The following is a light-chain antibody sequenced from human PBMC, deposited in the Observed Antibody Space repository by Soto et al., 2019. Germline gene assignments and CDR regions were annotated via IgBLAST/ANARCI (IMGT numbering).Light chain of an antibody. CDR2: DAS. CDR3: QQYKSHRT. CDR1: QNINDY. Sequence: DIPMTQSPSTLSASVGDRVTITCRASQNINDYLAWYQQKPGKSPKVLIYDASTLESGVPSRFSGSGSGTQFTLTIRGLQPDDFATYFCQQYKSHRTFGQGTKVQIK. J-gene: IGKJ1*01. V-gene: IGKV1-5*01.